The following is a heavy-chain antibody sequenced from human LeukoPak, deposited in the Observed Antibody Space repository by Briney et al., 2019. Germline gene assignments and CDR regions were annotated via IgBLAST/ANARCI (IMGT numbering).Heavy chain of an antibody. J-gene: IGHJ6*03. Sequence: GGSLRLPCAASGFTFDDYAMHWVRQAPGKGLEWVSGISWNSGSIGYADSVKGRFTISRDNAKNSLYLQMNSLRAEDTAVYYCARVTQVAVADSYYYYYMDVWGKGTTVTVSS. CDR3: ARVTQVAVADSYYYYYMDV. CDR2: ISWNSGSI. V-gene: IGHV3-9*01. D-gene: IGHD6-19*01. CDR1: GFTFDDYA.